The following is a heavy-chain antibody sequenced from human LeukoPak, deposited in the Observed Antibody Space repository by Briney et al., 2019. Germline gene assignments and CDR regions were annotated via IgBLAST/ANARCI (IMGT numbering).Heavy chain of an antibody. CDR2: VYYGRSP. CDR1: GDSISRSTYY. V-gene: IGHV4-39*07. Sequence: PSETLSLTCTVSGDSISRSTYYWAWIRQPPGKGLEWIGSVYYGRSPYYNPSLKSRATISVDTSKNQFSLKLSSVTAADTAVYYCARDREYSSGWYNHYFDSWGQGTLVTVSS. CDR3: ARDREYSSGWYNHYFDS. D-gene: IGHD6-19*01. J-gene: IGHJ4*02.